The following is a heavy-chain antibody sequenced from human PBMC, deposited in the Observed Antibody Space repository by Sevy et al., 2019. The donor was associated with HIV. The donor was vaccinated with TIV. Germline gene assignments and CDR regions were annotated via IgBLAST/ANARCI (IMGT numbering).Heavy chain of an antibody. CDR3: ATHGLLWFGELSDAFDI. V-gene: IGHV3-53*01. J-gene: IGHJ3*02. CDR1: GFTVSSNY. CDR2: IYSGGST. Sequence: GGSLGLSCAASGFTVSSNYMSWVRQAPGKGLEWVSVIYSGGSTYYADSVKGRFTISRDNSKNTLYLQMNSLRAEDTAVYYCATHGLLWFGELSDAFDIWGQGTMVTVSS. D-gene: IGHD3-10*01.